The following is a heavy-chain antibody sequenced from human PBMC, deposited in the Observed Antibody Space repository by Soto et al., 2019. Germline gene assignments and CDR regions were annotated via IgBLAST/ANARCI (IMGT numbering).Heavy chain of an antibody. J-gene: IGHJ4*02. CDR3: AREGVYGTLSC. V-gene: IGHV3-13*01. Sequence: EVQLVESGGGLVQPGGSLRLSCAASGFTFSSYDMHWVRQATGKGLEWVSAIGTAGDTYYPGAVKGRFTISRENAKNSLNLQMNSLRARDTAVYYCAREGVYGTLSCWGQGTLVTVSS. D-gene: IGHD2-8*01. CDR1: GFTFSSYD. CDR2: IGTAGDT.